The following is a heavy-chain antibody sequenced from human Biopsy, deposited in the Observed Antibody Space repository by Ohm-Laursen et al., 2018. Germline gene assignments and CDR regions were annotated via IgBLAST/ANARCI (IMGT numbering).Heavy chain of an antibody. Sequence: GTLSLTCTVSGDSVTKYYWSWIRQPPGKGLEWIGHIYYSVMTNYNPSLQSRVSISVGTSRNQVSLTLSSVTAADTAVYYCARDSGILNYGNFKYYHYYGMDVWGQGTKVTVS. J-gene: IGHJ6*02. CDR2: IYYSVMT. V-gene: IGHV4-59*02. D-gene: IGHD4-11*01. CDR3: ARDSGILNYGNFKYYHYYGMDV. CDR1: GDSVTKYY.